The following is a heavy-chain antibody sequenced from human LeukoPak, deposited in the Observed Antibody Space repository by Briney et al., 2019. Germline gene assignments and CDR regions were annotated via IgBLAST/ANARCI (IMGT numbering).Heavy chain of an antibody. CDR2: IYTSGST. J-gene: IGHJ5*02. CDR3: ARDYSNWFDP. D-gene: IGHD4-11*01. CDR1: GGSISSYY. Sequence: SETPSLTCTVSGGSISSYYWSWIRQPPGKGLEWIGYIYTSGSTNYNPSLKSRVTISVDTSKNQFSLKLSSVTAADTAVYYCARDYSNWFDPWGQGTLVTVSS. V-gene: IGHV4-4*09.